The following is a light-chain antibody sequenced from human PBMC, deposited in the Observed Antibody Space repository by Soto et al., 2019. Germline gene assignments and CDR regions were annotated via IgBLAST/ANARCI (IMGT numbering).Light chain of an antibody. V-gene: IGLV1-51*01. CDR2: DNT. CDR1: NSDIGSNS. Sequence: QSVLTQPPSLSAAPGKKVTISCSGSNSDIGSNSVSWYQQLPGTAPTLLIYDNTKRPSGIPDRFSGSKSGTSATLGITGLQTGDEADYYCGAWDTNLSGYVFGSGTKVTVL. J-gene: IGLJ1*01. CDR3: GAWDTNLSGYV.